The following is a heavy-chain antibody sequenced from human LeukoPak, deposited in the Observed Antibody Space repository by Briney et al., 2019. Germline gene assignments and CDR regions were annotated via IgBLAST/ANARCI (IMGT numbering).Heavy chain of an antibody. CDR2: IYTSGST. J-gene: IGHJ4*02. CDR3: ARGADFWSGYYTEYYFDY. D-gene: IGHD3-3*01. CDR1: GGSISSYY. Sequence: SETLSLTCTVSGGSISSYYWSWIRQPAGKGLEWIGRIYTSGSTNYNPSLKSRVTMSVDTSKNQFSLKLSSVTAADTAVYYCARGADFWSGYYTEYYFDYWGQGTLVTVYS. V-gene: IGHV4-4*07.